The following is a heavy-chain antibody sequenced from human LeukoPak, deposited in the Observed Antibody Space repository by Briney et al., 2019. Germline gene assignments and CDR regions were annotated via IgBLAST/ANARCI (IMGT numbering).Heavy chain of an antibody. V-gene: IGHV4-30-4*07. CDR3: ARLPTVTFFDY. J-gene: IGHJ4*02. CDR1: GASINSGGYS. Sequence: SQTLSLTCAVSGASINSGGYSWSWIRQPPGKGLEWIGKMFYSGNTHYKPSLKSRVTISVDTSQNQFSLKLSSVTAADTAVYYCARLPTVTFFDYWGQGTLVTVSS. D-gene: IGHD4-17*01. CDR2: MFYSGNT.